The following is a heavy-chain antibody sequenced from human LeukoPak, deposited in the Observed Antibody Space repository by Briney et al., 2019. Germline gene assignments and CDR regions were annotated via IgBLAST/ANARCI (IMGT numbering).Heavy chain of an antibody. Sequence: GGSLRLSCAASGFTFSSYSMNWVRQAPGKGLEWVSSISSSSSYIYYADSVKGRFTISRDNAKNSLYLQMNSLRAEDTAVYYCARESRSVTSEVDFDYWGQGTLVTVSS. J-gene: IGHJ4*02. CDR2: ISSSSSYI. CDR1: GFTFSSYS. CDR3: ARESRSVTSEVDFDY. V-gene: IGHV3-21*01. D-gene: IGHD4-17*01.